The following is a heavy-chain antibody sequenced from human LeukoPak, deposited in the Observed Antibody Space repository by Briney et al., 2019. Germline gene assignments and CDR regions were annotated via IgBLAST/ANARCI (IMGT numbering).Heavy chain of an antibody. CDR3: ASPPGLHPLPRWYYGMDV. D-gene: IGHD4-11*01. CDR2: IIPIFGTA. V-gene: IGHV1-69*13. CDR1: GGTFSSYA. Sequence: GASVKVSCKASGGTFSSYAISWVRQAPGQGLEWMGGIIPIFGTANYAQKFQGRVTITADESTSTAYMELSSLRSEDTAVYYCASPPGLHPLPRWYYGMDVWGQGTTVTVSS. J-gene: IGHJ6*02.